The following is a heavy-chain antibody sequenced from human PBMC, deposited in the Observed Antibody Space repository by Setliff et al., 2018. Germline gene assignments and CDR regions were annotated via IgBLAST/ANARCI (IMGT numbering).Heavy chain of an antibody. CDR1: GGSITSGSFC. CDR2: IHASGSP. J-gene: IGHJ4*01. D-gene: IGHD3-9*01. V-gene: IGHV4-61*02. CDR3: ARERYFDWFFED. Sequence: TLSLTCTVSGGSITSGSFCWSWIRQPAGKKLEWIGRIHASGSPDYNPSFKSRVTISRDTSTNQFSLKLGSVTAADTAVYYCARERYFDWFFEDWGHGTLVTVSS.